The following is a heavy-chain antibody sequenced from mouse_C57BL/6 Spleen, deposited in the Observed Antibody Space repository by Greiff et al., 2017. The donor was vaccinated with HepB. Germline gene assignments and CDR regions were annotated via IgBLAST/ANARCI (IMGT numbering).Heavy chain of an antibody. V-gene: IGHV3-6*01. CDR3: AQSNYEYFDV. J-gene: IGHJ1*03. CDR2: ISYDGSN. D-gene: IGHD2-5*01. CDR1: GYSITSGYY. Sequence: EVQLQESGPGLVKPSQSLSLTCSVTGYSITSGYYWNWIRQFPGNKLEWMGYISYDGSNNYNPSLKNRISITRDTSKNQFFLKLNSVTTEDTATYYCAQSNYEYFDVWGTGTTVTVSS.